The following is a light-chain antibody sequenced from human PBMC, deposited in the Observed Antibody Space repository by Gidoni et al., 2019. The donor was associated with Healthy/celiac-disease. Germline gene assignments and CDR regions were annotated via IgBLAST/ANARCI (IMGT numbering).Light chain of an antibody. CDR2: GAS. CDR3: QHYNNWPLYT. V-gene: IGKV3-15*01. J-gene: IGKJ2*01. CDR1: QSVSSN. Sequence: EIVMTQYPATLSVSPGERATLSCRASQSVSSNLAWYQQKPGQAPRLLIYGASTRATGIPARFSGSGSGTEFTLTISSLQSEDFAVYYCQHYNNWPLYTFGQGTKLEIK.